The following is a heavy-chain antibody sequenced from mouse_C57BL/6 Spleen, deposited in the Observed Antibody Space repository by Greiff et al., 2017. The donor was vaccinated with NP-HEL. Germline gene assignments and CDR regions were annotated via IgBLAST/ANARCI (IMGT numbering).Heavy chain of an antibody. J-gene: IGHJ4*01. V-gene: IGHV1-64*01. Sequence: QVQLQQPGAELVKPGASVKLSCKASGYTFTSYWMHWVKQRPGQGLEWIGMIHPNSGSTNYNEKFKSKATLTVDKSSSTAYMQLSSLTSEDSAVYYGARLDDYDYYYAMDYWGQGTSVTVSS. CDR2: IHPNSGST. D-gene: IGHD2-4*01. CDR1: GYTFTSYW. CDR3: ARLDDYDYYYAMDY.